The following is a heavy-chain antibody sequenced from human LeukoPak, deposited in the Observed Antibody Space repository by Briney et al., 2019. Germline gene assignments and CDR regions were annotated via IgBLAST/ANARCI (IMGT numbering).Heavy chain of an antibody. CDR2: TYTSGST. Sequence: SETLSLTCTVSGGSISSDYWSWIRQPAGKGLEWIGRTYTSGSTNYNPSLKRRVTMSVDTSKTQFSLKLSSVTAADTAVYYCARTYDILTGYNAFDIWGQGTMVTVSS. J-gene: IGHJ3*02. CDR1: GGSISSDY. D-gene: IGHD3-9*01. CDR3: ARTYDILTGYNAFDI. V-gene: IGHV4-4*07.